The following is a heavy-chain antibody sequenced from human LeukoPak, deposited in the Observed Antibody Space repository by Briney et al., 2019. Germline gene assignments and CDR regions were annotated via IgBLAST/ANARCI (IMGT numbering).Heavy chain of an antibody. V-gene: IGHV4-39*01. CDR3: ARREYSEFDY. CDR1: GGSISNNNYY. CDR2: IYYSGST. Sequence: SETLSLTCTVSGGSISNNNYYWGWIRQPPGKGLEWIGSIYYSGSTYYNPSLKSRVAISKDTPKNQFSLKLTSVIAADTAVYWCARREYSEFDYWGQGTLVTVSS. J-gene: IGHJ4*02. D-gene: IGHD2/OR15-2a*01.